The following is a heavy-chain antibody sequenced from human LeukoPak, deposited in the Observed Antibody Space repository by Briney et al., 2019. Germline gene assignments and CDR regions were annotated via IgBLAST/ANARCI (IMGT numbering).Heavy chain of an antibody. CDR2: ISGYNGKR. Sequence: AASVKVSCKAYGYSFTSYGITWVRQAPGQGLEWMGWISGYNGKRSYAQKIQGRVTMTADTSTSTAYMELRSLKSDDTAVYYCARDRATSGWYQDDYWGQGTQVTVSS. CDR3: ARDRATSGWYQDDY. V-gene: IGHV1-18*01. D-gene: IGHD6-19*01. CDR1: GYSFTSYG. J-gene: IGHJ4*02.